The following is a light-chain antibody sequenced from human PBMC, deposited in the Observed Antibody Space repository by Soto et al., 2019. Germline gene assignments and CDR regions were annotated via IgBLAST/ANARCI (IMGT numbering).Light chain of an antibody. J-gene: IGLJ2*01. CDR2: EDT. Sequence: QSALTQPASVSGSPGQSITISCTGTKTDIGNYNLVSWYQRHPDKAPKLIIYEDTKRPSGISNRFSASKSGTTASLTISGLQAEDEADYPCSSFAGSGTLVVFGGGTKLTVL. V-gene: IGLV2-23*01. CDR3: SSFAGSGTLVV. CDR1: KTDIGNYNL.